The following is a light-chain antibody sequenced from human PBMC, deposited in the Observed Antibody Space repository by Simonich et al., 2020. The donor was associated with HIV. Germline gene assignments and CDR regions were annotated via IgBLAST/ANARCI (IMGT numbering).Light chain of an antibody. CDR2: AAS. CDR1: QDIRYA. V-gene: IGKV1-6*01. Sequence: AIQMTQSPSSLSASVGDRVTITCRASQDIRYALGWYQQKPGKTPKLLVYAASSLQTGVPSRFSGSVSCTDFTLTISSLQPEDFATYYCLQDYTYPLTFGGGTKVEI. CDR3: LQDYTYPLT. J-gene: IGKJ4*01.